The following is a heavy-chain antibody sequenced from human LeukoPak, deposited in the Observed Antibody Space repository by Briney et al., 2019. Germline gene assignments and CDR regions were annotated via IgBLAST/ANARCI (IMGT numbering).Heavy chain of an antibody. CDR2: INQDGKKR. CDR1: GFTFSTYW. CDR3: TRDLAAAAT. J-gene: IGHJ5*02. V-gene: IGHV3-7*03. Sequence: GGSLRLSCTVSGFTFSTYWMSWVRQAPGKGLEWVANINQDGKKRCYVDSVKGRFTISRDNAKNSLYLQMNSLTAEDTAVYYCTRDLAAAATWGQGTLVTVSS. D-gene: IGHD6-13*01.